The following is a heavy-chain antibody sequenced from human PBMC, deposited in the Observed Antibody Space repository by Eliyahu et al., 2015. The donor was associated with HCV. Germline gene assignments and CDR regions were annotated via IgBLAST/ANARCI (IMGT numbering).Heavy chain of an antibody. J-gene: IGHJ4*02. CDR3: ARDLIDDSSGYYKRGLDY. CDR1: GFTFSXXH. V-gene: IGHV3-11*06. CDR2: ISSSSFFT. Sequence: QVQLVESGGGLVKPGGSLRLSCAASGFTFSXXHMSWIRQAPGKGLEWVSYISSSSFFTEYADSVKGRFTISRDNAKNSLYLQMNSLRAEDTAVYYCARDLIDDSSGYYKRGLDYWGQGTLVTVSS. D-gene: IGHD3-22*01.